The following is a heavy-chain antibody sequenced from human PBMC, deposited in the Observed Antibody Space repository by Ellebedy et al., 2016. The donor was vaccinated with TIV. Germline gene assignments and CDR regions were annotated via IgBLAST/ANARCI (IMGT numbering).Heavy chain of an antibody. CDR2: ISTISDDV. V-gene: IGHV3-21*01. J-gene: IGHJ6*03. Sequence: GESLKISCAASGFTFSSYWMNWVRQAPGKGLEWVSSISTISDDVHHADSVKGRFTISRDNAKNSIYLQMNNLRPEDTAVYYCARFSRGAPFVDYLYYMDVWGKGTAVTVSS. CDR3: ARFSRGAPFVDYLYYMDV. D-gene: IGHD2-15*01. CDR1: GFTFSSYW.